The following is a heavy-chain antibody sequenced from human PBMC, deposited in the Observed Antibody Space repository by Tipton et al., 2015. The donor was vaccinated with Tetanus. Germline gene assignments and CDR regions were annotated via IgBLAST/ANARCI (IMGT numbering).Heavy chain of an antibody. CDR1: GFIFSSYG. V-gene: IGHV3-33*01. CDR3: GREADWSGGSCFSGGSDT. J-gene: IGHJ5*02. Sequence: AASGFIFSSYGIHWVRQAPGKGLEWLAVSWYDGTDKYYADSVKGRFTISRDNSKNTLYLEMNSLRAEDTALYCCGREADWSGGSCFSGGSDTWGQGTQVTVSS. D-gene: IGHD2-15*01. CDR2: SWYDGTDK.